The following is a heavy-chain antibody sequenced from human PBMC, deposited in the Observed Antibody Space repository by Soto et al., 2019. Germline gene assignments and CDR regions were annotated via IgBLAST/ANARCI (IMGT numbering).Heavy chain of an antibody. CDR2: IYYSGST. CDR1: GGSISSSSYY. V-gene: IGHV4-39*01. J-gene: IGHJ4*02. Sequence: SETLSLTCTVSGGSISSSSYYWGWIRQPPGKGLEWIGSIYYSGSTYYNPSLKSRVTISVDTSKNQFSLKLSSVTAADTAVYYCASFPALYDFVWGGYRYRSYYFDYWGKETLVTVAS. D-gene: IGHD3-16*02. CDR3: ASFPALYDFVWGGYRYRSYYFDY.